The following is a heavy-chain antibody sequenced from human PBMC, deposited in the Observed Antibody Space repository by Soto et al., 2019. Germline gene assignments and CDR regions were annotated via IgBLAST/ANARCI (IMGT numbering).Heavy chain of an antibody. CDR3: ARGIEGWYQGRYYYGMDV. CDR2: IYYSGST. V-gene: IGHV4-61*01. Sequence: PSETLSLICTVSGGSVSSGIYYWSWIRQPPGKGLEWIGYIYYSGSTNYNPSLKSRVTISVDTSKNQFSLKLSSVTAADTAVYYCARGIEGWYQGRYYYGMDVWGQGTTVTVS. J-gene: IGHJ6*02. CDR1: GGSVSSGIYY. D-gene: IGHD6-19*01.